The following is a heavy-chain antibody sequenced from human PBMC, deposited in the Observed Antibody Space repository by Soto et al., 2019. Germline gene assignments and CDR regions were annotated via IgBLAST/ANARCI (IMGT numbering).Heavy chain of an antibody. CDR2: ISNNADRT. Sequence: GGSLRLSCVASGFSFSRYAMSWVRQAPGKGLQWVSGISNNADRTYYANFVKGHFTISRDNSNNTLYLQLNSLRPEDTAVYYCAEVARSYGSGWYYFDSWGHGIMVTVSS. V-gene: IGHV3-23*01. D-gene: IGHD6-19*01. CDR1: GFSFSRYA. CDR3: AEVARSYGSGWYYFDS. J-gene: IGHJ4*01.